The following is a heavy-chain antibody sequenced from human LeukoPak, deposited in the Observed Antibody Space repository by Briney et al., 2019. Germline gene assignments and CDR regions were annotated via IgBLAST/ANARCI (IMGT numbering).Heavy chain of an antibody. CDR3: ARGGYDFLLDY. Sequence: PGGSLRPSCAASGFTFSSYWMSWVRQAPGKGLEWVANIKQDGSEKYYVDSVKGRFTISRDNAKNSLYLQMNSLRAEDTAVYYCARGGYDFLLDYWGQGTLVTVSS. CDR2: IKQDGSEK. V-gene: IGHV3-7*03. J-gene: IGHJ4*02. CDR1: GFTFSSYW. D-gene: IGHD5-12*01.